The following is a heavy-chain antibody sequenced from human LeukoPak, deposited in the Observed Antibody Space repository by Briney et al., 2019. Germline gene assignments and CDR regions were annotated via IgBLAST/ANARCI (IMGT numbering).Heavy chain of an antibody. V-gene: IGHV1-2*02. CDR1: GYSFTGYY. Sequence: SVKVSCKASGYSFTGYYLHWVRQAPRQGLEWMGWIKPNNGGTNYVQKFQGRVTITKDTSISTAYMVLSRLRSDDTAVYYCAREPLTAYCGGDCYRDDFDIWGQGTMVIVSS. CDR3: AREPLTAYCGGDCYRDDFDI. J-gene: IGHJ3*02. CDR2: IKPNNGGT. D-gene: IGHD2-21*02.